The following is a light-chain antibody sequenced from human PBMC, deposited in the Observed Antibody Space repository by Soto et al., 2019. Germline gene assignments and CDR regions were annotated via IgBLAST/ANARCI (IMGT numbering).Light chain of an antibody. Sequence: DIQMTQSPSPLSASVGDRVTITCQASQDISNYLNWYQQRPGKAPKLLIYDASNLETGVPSRFSGSGSGTDFTFTISSLQPEDIATYYCQQYRNFPYSFGQGTKLEIK. CDR1: QDISNY. V-gene: IGKV1-33*01. CDR2: DAS. J-gene: IGKJ2*03. CDR3: QQYRNFPYS.